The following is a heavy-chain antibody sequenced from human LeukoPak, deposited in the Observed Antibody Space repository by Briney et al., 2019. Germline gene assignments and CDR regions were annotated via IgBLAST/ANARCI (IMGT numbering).Heavy chain of an antibody. CDR2: ISYDGSNK. CDR3: ARDRYSSGWNWFDP. CDR1: GFTFSSYA. J-gene: IGHJ5*02. D-gene: IGHD6-19*01. Sequence: PGRSLRLSCAASGFTFSSYAMHWVRQAPGKGLEWVAVISYDGSNKYYADSVKGRFTISRDNSKNTLYLQMNSLRAEDTAVYYCARDRYSSGWNWFDPWGQGTQVTVSS. V-gene: IGHV3-30-3*01.